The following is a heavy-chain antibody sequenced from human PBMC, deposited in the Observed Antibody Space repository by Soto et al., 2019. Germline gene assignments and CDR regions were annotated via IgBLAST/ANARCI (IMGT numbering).Heavy chain of an antibody. V-gene: IGHV5-51*01. CDR3: ARQKDDYDFYYYGMEV. Sequence: PGESLKISCKGSGYSFTSYWIGWVRQMPGKGLEWMGIIYPGDSDTRYSPSFQGQVTISADKSISTAYLQWSSLKASDTAMYYCARQKDDYDFYYYGMEVWGQGTTVTVSS. CDR2: IYPGDSDT. CDR1: GYSFTSYW. J-gene: IGHJ6*02. D-gene: IGHD3-22*01.